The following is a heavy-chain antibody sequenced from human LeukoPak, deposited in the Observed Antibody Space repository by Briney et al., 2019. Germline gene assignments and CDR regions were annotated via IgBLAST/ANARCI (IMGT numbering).Heavy chain of an antibody. Sequence: ASVKVSCKASGNTFTGYYMHWVRQAPGQGLEWMGWINPNSGGTNYAQKFQGRVTMTRDTSISTAYMELSRLRSDDTAVYYCARTDSSGWYGDYWGQGTLVTVSS. CDR2: INPNSGGT. CDR1: GNTFTGYY. J-gene: IGHJ4*02. V-gene: IGHV1-2*02. CDR3: ARTDSSGWYGDY. D-gene: IGHD6-19*01.